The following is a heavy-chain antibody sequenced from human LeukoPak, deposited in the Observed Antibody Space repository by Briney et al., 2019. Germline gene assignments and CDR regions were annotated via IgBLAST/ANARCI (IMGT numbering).Heavy chain of an antibody. V-gene: IGHV5-51*01. Sequence: GESLKISCKGSGYSFTSYWTGWVRQMPGKGLEWMGIIYPGDSDTRYSPSFQGQVTISADKSISTAYLQWSSLKASDTAMYYCARVRSYYSPLTDYWGQGTLVTVSS. CDR1: GYSFTSYW. D-gene: IGHD1-26*01. CDR2: IYPGDSDT. CDR3: ARVRSYYSPLTDY. J-gene: IGHJ4*02.